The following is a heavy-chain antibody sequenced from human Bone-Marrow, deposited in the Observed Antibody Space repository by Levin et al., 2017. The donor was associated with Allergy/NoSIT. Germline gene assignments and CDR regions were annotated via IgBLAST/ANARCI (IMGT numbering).Heavy chain of an antibody. CDR2: IVPLVGTT. D-gene: IGHD5-12*01. Sequence: GRLFITDSFSWVRQAPGQGLEWMGRIVPLVGTTNYAQKFQGRLTITADKLTRMTYMELTRLTSDDTAVYYCARDGQARISEYMTEWQGPPEVNDYHHMDVWGEGTTVTVSS. V-gene: IGHV1-69*08. J-gene: IGHJ6*03. CDR3: ARDGQARISEYMTEWQGPPEVNDYHHMDV.